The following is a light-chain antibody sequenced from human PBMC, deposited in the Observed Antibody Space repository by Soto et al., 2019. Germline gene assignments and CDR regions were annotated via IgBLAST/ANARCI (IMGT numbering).Light chain of an antibody. Sequence: ETVMTQSPATLSVSPGERATLSCRASESVRNKLAWYQKKPGQAPRLLIYAASIRAPGTPDKFSGTGSGTDYSLTIDRLEPEDSAVYYCHQYDNAPQTFGQGTKVEIK. CDR3: HQYDNAPQT. V-gene: IGKV3D-15*02. J-gene: IGKJ2*01. CDR1: ESVRNK. CDR2: AAS.